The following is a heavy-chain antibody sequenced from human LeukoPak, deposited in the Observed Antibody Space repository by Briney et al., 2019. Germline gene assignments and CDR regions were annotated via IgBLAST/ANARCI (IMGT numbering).Heavy chain of an antibody. D-gene: IGHD2-15*01. CDR3: ARNVGWFRFDY. J-gene: IGHJ4*02. CDR1: GFTFGKYW. CDR2: IKLDGSEK. Sequence: GGSLRLSCVASGFTFGKYWMSWVRQAPGKGLEWVANIKLDGSEKNYVDSVKGRFTISRDNTKNSLYLQMNSLRVEDTAVYYCARNVGWFRFDYWGQGTLVTVSS. V-gene: IGHV3-7*03.